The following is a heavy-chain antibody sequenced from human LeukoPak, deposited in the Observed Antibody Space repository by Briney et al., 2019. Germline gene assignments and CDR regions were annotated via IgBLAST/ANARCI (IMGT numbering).Heavy chain of an antibody. Sequence: SETLSLTCAVYGGSFSGYYWSWIRQPPGKGLEWIGEINHSGSTNYNPSLKSRVTISVDTSKNQFSLKLSSVTAADTAVYYCSGGPPKGVGSSRWYFDYWGQGTLVTVYS. V-gene: IGHV4-34*01. CDR1: GGSFSGYY. D-gene: IGHD6-13*01. CDR3: SGGPPKGVGSSRWYFDY. CDR2: INHSGST. J-gene: IGHJ4*02.